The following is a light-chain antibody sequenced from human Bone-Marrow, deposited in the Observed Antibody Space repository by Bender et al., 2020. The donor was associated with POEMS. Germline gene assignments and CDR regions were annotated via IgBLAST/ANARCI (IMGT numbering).Light chain of an antibody. J-gene: IGLJ2*01. CDR2: QDT. CDR3: QAWDRSTVV. Sequence: SYELTQPPSVSVSLGQMARITCSGENLGNRFACWFQQKPGQSPVLVIYQDTKRPSGIPERFSGSTSGNTATLTISGTQAMDEAEYYCQAWDRSTVVFGGGTKVTVL. CDR1: NLGNRF. V-gene: IGLV3-1*01.